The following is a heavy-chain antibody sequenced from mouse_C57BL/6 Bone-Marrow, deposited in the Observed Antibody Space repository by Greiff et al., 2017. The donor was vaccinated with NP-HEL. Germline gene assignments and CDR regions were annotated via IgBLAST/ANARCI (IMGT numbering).Heavy chain of an antibody. D-gene: IGHD2-2*01. CDR2: IYPGSGST. V-gene: IGHV1-55*01. CDR1: GYTFTSYW. CDR3: ARDYMVTTHWYCDV. J-gene: IGHJ1*03. Sequence: QVQLQQPGAELVKPGASVKMSCKASGYTFTSYWITWVKQRPGQGLEWIGDIYPGSGSTNYNAKFKSKATLTVDTSSSTAYMQLSSLTSEDSAVYYGARDYMVTTHWYCDVWGTGTTVTVSS.